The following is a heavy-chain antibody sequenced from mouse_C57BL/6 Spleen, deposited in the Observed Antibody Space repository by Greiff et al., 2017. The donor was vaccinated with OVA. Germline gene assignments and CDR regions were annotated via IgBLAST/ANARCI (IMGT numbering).Heavy chain of an antibody. CDR1: GYNIKNSY. Sequence: EVQLQQSVAELVRPGASVKLSCKASGYNIKNSYMHWVKQRPEQGLEWIGRIDPANGNTKYAQKFKGKATITADTSSNTAYLQLSSLTSEDTSIYYCAYYSRSSLYWYFDVWGTGTTLTVSS. CDR2: IDPANGNT. CDR3: AYYSRSSLYWYFDV. V-gene: IGHV14-3*01. J-gene: IGHJ1*03. D-gene: IGHD1-1*01.